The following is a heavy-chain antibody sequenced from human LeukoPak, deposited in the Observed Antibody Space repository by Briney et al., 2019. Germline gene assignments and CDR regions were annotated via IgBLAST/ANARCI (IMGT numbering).Heavy chain of an antibody. CDR3: ARAPAVYATHYYYGMDV. CDR2: INHSGST. CDR1: GGSISSYY. Sequence: SETLSLTCTVSGGSISSYYWSWIRQPPGKGLEWIGEINHSGSTNYNPSLKSRVTISVDTSKNQFSLKLSSVTAADTAVYYCARAPAVYATHYYYGMDVWGQGTTVTVSS. J-gene: IGHJ6*02. D-gene: IGHD2-8*01. V-gene: IGHV4-34*01.